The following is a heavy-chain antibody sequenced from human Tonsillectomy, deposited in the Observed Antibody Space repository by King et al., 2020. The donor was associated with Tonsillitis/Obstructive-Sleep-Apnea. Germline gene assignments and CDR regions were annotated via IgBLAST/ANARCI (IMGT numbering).Heavy chain of an antibody. CDR3: AKDTPRGFGELLPFDY. Sequence: VQLVESGGGLIQPGGSMRLSCAASGFTVSSYGMHWVRQAPGKGLEWVAVISYDGSNKYYVDSVKGRFTISRDNSKNTLYLQMNSLRAEDTAVYYCAKDTPRGFGELLPFDYWGQGTLVTVSS. J-gene: IGHJ4*02. CDR1: GFTVSSYG. V-gene: IGHV3-30*18. D-gene: IGHD3-10*01. CDR2: ISYDGSNK.